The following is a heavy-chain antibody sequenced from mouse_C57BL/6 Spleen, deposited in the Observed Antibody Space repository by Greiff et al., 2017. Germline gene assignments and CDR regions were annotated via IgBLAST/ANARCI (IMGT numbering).Heavy chain of an antibody. Sequence: QVQLQQPGAELVKPGASVKMSCKASGYTFTSYWITWVKQRPGQGLEWIGGIYPGSGSTNYNEKFKSKATLTVDTSSSTAYMQLSSLTSEDSAVYYCAREGNYDYDGGDYWGQGTTLTVSS. CDR3: AREGNYDYDGGDY. CDR1: GYTFTSYW. V-gene: IGHV1-55*01. D-gene: IGHD2-4*01. CDR2: IYPGSGST. J-gene: IGHJ2*01.